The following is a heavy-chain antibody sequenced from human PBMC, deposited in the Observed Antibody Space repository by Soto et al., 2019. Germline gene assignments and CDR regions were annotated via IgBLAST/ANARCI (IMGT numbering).Heavy chain of an antibody. CDR1: GFTFSSYW. CDR2: INSDGSNI. D-gene: IGHD1-26*01. V-gene: IGHV3-74*01. CDR3: ARGGSPHYYYYGFDV. Sequence: PGGSLRLSCAASGFTFSSYWMYWVRQDPGKGLVWVSRINSDGSNITYADFVKGRFTISRNNADNTLYLQMSSLRAEDTALYHCARGGSPHYYYYGFDVWGQGTTVTVSS. J-gene: IGHJ6*02.